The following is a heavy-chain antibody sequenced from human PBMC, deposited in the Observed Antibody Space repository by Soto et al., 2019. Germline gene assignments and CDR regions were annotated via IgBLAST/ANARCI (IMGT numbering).Heavy chain of an antibody. J-gene: IGHJ6*02. Sequence: ASVKVSCKTSGYTFISYGISWVRQAPGQGLEWMGWISAYNGNTNYAQKLQGRVTTTTDTSTSTAYMELRSLRSDDTAVYYCARRDYYGSGSYGGYYYGMDVWGQGTTVTVSS. CDR3: ARRDYYGSGSYGGYYYGMDV. V-gene: IGHV1-18*01. CDR2: ISAYNGNT. CDR1: GYTFISYG. D-gene: IGHD3-10*01.